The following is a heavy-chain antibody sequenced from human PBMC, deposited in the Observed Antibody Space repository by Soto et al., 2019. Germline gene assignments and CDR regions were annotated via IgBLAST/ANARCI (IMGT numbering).Heavy chain of an antibody. CDR2: INHTGST. Sequence: SETLSLTCAVYGGSFSGYSWTWIRQPPGTGLEWIGEINHTGSTNYNPSLKSRVAISVDTSKNQFSLKLTSVTAADTAVYYCARDKITGLFDYWGQGTLVTVS. V-gene: IGHV4-34*01. CDR1: GGSFSGYS. J-gene: IGHJ4*02. D-gene: IGHD2-8*02. CDR3: ARDKITGLFDY.